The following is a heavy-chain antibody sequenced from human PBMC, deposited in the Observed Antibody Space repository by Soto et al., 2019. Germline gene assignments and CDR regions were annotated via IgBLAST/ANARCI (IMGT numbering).Heavy chain of an antibody. CDR1: GFSFSTYG. V-gene: IGHV3-30*03. CDR3: ATGFGNYWAFDY. Sequence: QVHLVESGGGVVQPGRSLRLSCAASGFSFSTYGMTWVRQAPGKGLEWVALISNDGSNKYYADSVKGRFTISRDNSKNALYLQMTSLRAEDTAVYYCATGFGNYWAFDYWGQGTLVTVSS. J-gene: IGHJ4*02. D-gene: IGHD1-26*01. CDR2: ISNDGSNK.